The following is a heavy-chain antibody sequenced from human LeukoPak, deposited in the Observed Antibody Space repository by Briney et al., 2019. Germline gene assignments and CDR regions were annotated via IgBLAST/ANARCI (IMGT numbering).Heavy chain of an antibody. CDR1: GFTFSSYA. D-gene: IGHD3-10*01. J-gene: IGHJ4*02. CDR2: ISSNGGST. V-gene: IGHV3-64*01. Sequence: GSLRLSCAASGFTFSSYAMHWVRQAPGKGLEYVSGISSNGGSTYYANSVKGRFTISRDTSKNTLYLQMNSLRAEDTAVYYCAKGKGLWFGELEDYFDYWGQGTLVTVSS. CDR3: AKGKGLWFGELEDYFDY.